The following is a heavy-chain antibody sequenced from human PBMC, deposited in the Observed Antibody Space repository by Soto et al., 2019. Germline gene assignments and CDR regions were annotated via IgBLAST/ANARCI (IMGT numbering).Heavy chain of an antibody. J-gene: IGHJ4*02. CDR2: IYATGTT. V-gene: IGHV4-4*07. CDR3: ARVQTIFGIITVFDY. D-gene: IGHD3-3*01. Sequence: PSETLSLTCTVSGASISGFYWSWIRKSAGKGLEWIGRIYATGTTDYKPSLKSRVTISIDTSKNHFSLNLSSVTAADTAVYYCARVQTIFGIITVFDYWGQGTLVTVSS. CDR1: GASISGFY.